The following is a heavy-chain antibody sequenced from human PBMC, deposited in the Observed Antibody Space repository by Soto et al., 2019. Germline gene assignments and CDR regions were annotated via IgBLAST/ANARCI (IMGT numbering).Heavy chain of an antibody. V-gene: IGHV3-7*04. CDR2: IKQDGSEN. CDR3: AGGRYCSGGRCYFDY. CDR1: GFTFSNYW. D-gene: IGHD2-15*01. Sequence: PGGSLRLSCAASGFTFSNYWMSWVRQAPGEGLEWVANIKQDGSENSYVDSVKGRFTISRDNAKNSVYLQMNSLRAEHTAVFFCAGGRYCSGGRCYFDYWGQGTPVTVSS. J-gene: IGHJ4*02.